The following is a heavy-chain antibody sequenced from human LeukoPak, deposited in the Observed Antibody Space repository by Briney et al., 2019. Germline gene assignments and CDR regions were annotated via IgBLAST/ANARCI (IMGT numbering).Heavy chain of an antibody. CDR2: INHDGTT. CDR3: ARANYYDGDY. V-gene: IGHV4-39*07. CDR1: GGSISSSSYY. D-gene: IGHD3-22*01. J-gene: IGHJ4*02. Sequence: SETLSLTCTVSGGSISSSSYYWGWIRQPPGKGLEWIGEINHDGTTYYNPSLKSRVTISVDTSKNQSFLKLSSVTAADTAVYYCARANYYDGDYWGQGTLVTVSS.